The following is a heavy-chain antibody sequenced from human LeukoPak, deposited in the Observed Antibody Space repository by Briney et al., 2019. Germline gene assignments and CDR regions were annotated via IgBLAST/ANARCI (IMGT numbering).Heavy chain of an antibody. Sequence: GGSLRLSCAASGFTFSSYWMSWVRQAPGKGLEWVANIKQDGSEKYYVDSVKGRFTISRDNAKNSLYLQMNSLRAEDTAVYYCARVVCIFGSCPDYVAHWGQGTLVTVSS. CDR2: IKQDGSEK. D-gene: IGHD2-15*01. CDR3: ARVVCIFGSCPDYVAH. V-gene: IGHV3-7*02. J-gene: IGHJ4*02. CDR1: GFTFSSYW.